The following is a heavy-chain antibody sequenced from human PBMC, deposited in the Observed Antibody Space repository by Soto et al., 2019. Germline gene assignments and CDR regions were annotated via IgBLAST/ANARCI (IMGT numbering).Heavy chain of an antibody. J-gene: IGHJ5*02. Sequence: SETLSLTCTASGGPISSCSYSWAWIRQPPGKGLEWIGNIYYSGSTYYNPSLKSRVTMSVDTSKNQFSLKLCSVTASDTAVYYCARGDTIFGVVPTGFDPGGQGTLDTVSS. CDR2: IYYSGST. CDR3: ARGDTIFGVVPTGFDP. CDR1: GGPISSCSYS. V-gene: IGHV4-39*07. D-gene: IGHD3-3*01.